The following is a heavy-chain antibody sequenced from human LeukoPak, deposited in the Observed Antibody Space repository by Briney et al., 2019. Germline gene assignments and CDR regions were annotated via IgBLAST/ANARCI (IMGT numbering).Heavy chain of an antibody. D-gene: IGHD6-19*01. CDR1: GGSMSTYS. V-gene: IGHV4-4*07. J-gene: IGHJ4*02. CDR2: IYTSGNT. Sequence: SETLSLTCIVSGGSMSTYSWTWLRQPAGKALEWIGQIYTSGNTNYNPSLKSRVTMSVDTSKNQFSLKLTSVTAADTAVYYCARRGSISGWGFDYWGQGIQVTVFS. CDR3: ARRGSISGWGFDY.